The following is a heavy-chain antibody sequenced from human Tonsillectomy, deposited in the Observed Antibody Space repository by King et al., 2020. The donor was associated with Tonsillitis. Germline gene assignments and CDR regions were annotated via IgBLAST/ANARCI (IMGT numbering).Heavy chain of an antibody. J-gene: IGHJ6*02. CDR3: ARGKQLVYYGMDV. CDR2: ISSSDSSI. D-gene: IGHD6-13*01. CDR1: GFTFSDYY. V-gene: IGHV3-11*01. Sequence: HVQLVESGGALVKPGGSLRLSCAASGFTFSDYYMSWIRQAPGKGLEWVSYISSSDSSIYYADSVKGRFTISRDNAKDSLYLQMNSLRAEDTAVYYCARGKQLVYYGMDVWGRGTTVTVSS.